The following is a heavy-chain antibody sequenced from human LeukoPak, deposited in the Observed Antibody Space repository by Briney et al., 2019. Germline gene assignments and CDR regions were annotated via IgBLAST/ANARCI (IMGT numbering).Heavy chain of an antibody. J-gene: IGHJ6*03. V-gene: IGHV3-9*01. CDR1: GFTFDDYA. CDR3: AKDIFGGDYYYYYMDV. Sequence: GGSLRLSCAASGFTFDDYAMHWVRQAPGKGLEWVPGISWNSGSIGYADSVKGRFTISRDNAKNSLYLQMNGLRAEDTALYYCAKDIFGGDYYYYYMDVWGKGTTVTVSS. D-gene: IGHD3-3*01. CDR2: ISWNSGSI.